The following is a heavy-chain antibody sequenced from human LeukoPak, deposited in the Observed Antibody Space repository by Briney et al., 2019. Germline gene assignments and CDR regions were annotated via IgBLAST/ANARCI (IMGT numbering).Heavy chain of an antibody. Sequence: GASVKVSCKASGYTFTCYYMDWVGQAPGQGREWMGWINPNSGGTNYAQKFQGRVTMTRDTSISTVYMELSSLTSEDAAVYYCARGSRAYGGFDYWGQGTLVTVSS. CDR3: ARGSRAYGGFDY. V-gene: IGHV1-2*02. CDR2: INPNSGGT. D-gene: IGHD4-23*01. J-gene: IGHJ4*02. CDR1: GYTFTCYY.